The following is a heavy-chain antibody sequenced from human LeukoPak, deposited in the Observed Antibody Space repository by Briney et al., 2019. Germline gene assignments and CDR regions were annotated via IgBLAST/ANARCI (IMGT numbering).Heavy chain of an antibody. Sequence: SETLSLTCAVYGGSFSGYYWSWIRQPPGKGLEWIGEINHSGSTNYNPSLKSRVTISVDTSKNQFSLKLSSVTAADTAVYYCARDRPSDWIQLGLGPYYYYGLDVGGQGPRVTVFS. D-gene: IGHD5-18*01. V-gene: IGHV4-34*01. CDR3: ARDRPSDWIQLGLGPYYYYGLDV. CDR1: GGSFSGYY. J-gene: IGHJ6*02. CDR2: INHSGST.